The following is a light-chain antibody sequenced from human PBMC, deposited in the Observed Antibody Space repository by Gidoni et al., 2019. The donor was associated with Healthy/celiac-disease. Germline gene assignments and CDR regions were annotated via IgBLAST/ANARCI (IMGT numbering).Light chain of an antibody. V-gene: IGKV2-28*01. CDR1: QSLLHSNGYNY. Sequence: IVRTQPLSSLPVTPGEPASIACRSSQSLLHSNGYNYLDWYLQKPGQSPQLLIYLGSNRASGVPDRFSGSGSGTDFTLKISRVEAEDVGVYYCMQALQTPITFGPGTRVDIK. CDR3: MQALQTPIT. J-gene: IGKJ3*01. CDR2: LGS.